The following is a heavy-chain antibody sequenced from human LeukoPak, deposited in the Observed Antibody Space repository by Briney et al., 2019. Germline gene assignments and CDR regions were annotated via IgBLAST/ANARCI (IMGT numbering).Heavy chain of an antibody. J-gene: IGHJ4*02. CDR2: IYHSGST. CDR3: ARQLTIFGGFSHFDY. CDR1: GGSISSSSYY. D-gene: IGHD3-3*01. Sequence: PSETLSLTCTVSGGSISSSSYYWGWIRQPPGKGLEWIGSIYHSGSTYYNPSLKSRVTISVDTSKNQFSLKLSSVTAADTAVYYCARQLTIFGGFSHFDYWGQGTLVTVSS. V-gene: IGHV4-39*01.